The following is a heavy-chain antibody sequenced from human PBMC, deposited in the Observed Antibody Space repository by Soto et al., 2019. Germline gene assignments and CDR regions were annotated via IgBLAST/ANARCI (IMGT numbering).Heavy chain of an antibody. CDR2: IHSSGST. V-gene: IGHV4-4*07. CDR3: ERAQGVAAAGITWFDP. CDR1: GASMNSYH. D-gene: IGHD6-13*01. Sequence: SETLSLTCTVSGASMNSYHWSWIRQPTGKGLEWIGHIHSSGSTNYNPSLKSRVTMSVDTSKNQFSLRLMSLTAADTDVYYCERAQGVAAAGITWFDPWGQGSLVPVSS. J-gene: IGHJ5*02.